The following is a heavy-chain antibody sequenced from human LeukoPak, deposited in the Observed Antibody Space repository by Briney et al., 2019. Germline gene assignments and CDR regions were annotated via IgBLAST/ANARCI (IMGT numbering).Heavy chain of an antibody. J-gene: IGHJ2*01. CDR1: GGSFSGYY. V-gene: IGHV4-34*01. CDR2: INHSGST. Sequence: PSETLSLTCAVYGGSFSGYYWSWIRQPPGKGLEWIGEINHSGSTNYNPSLKSRVTISVDTSKNQLSLKLISVTAADTAVYYCARMGGGWDFDLWGRGTLVTVSS. CDR3: ARMGGGWDFDL. D-gene: IGHD3-10*01.